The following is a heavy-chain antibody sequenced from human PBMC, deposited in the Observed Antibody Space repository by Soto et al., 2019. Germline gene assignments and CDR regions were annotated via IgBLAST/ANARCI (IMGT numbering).Heavy chain of an antibody. Sequence: SVKVSCKASGGTFSSYAISWVRQAPGQGLEWMGGIIPIFGTANYAQKFQGRVTITADESTSTAYMELSSLRSEDTAVYYCARAWLPPSSIAAAGSYPADYYGMYVWAQGTSDPVSS. CDR3: ARAWLPPSSIAAAGSYPADYYGMYV. V-gene: IGHV1-69*13. CDR2: IIPIFGTA. J-gene: IGHJ6*02. D-gene: IGHD6-13*01. CDR1: GGTFSSYA.